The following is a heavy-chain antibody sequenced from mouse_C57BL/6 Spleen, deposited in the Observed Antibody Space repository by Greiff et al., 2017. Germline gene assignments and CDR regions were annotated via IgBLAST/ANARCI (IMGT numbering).Heavy chain of an antibody. Sequence: QVHVKQSGAELVKPGASVKLSCKASGYTFTSYWMHWVKQRPGQGLEWIGMIHPNSGSTNYNEKFKSKATLTVDKSSSTAYMQLSSLTSEDSAVYYCARDYYGNYGYFDVWGTGTTVTVSS. CDR1: GYTFTSYW. V-gene: IGHV1-64*01. CDR3: ARDYYGNYGYFDV. D-gene: IGHD2-1*01. J-gene: IGHJ1*03. CDR2: IHPNSGST.